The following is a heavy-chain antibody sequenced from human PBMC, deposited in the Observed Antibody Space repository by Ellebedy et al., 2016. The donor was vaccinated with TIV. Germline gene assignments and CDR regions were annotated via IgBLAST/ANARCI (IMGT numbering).Heavy chain of an antibody. D-gene: IGHD6-19*01. CDR3: ARGSSGWTIFDY. CDR2: IYSGGST. CDR1: GFTFSSSA. J-gene: IGHJ4*02. Sequence: GESLKISCAASGFTFSSSAVSWVRQAPGKGLEWVSVIYSGGSTYYADSVKGRFTISRDNSKNTLYLQMNSLRAEDTAVYYCARGSSGWTIFDYWGQGTLVTVSS. V-gene: IGHV3-53*01.